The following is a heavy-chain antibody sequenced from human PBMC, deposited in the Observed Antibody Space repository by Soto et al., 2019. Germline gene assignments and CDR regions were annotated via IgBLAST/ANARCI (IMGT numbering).Heavy chain of an antibody. CDR1: GYSFTSYW. J-gene: IGHJ6*02. CDR2: IYPGDSDT. CDR3: ATPSGYGSGSYSEGYGMDV. D-gene: IGHD3-10*01. Sequence: GESLKISCKGSGYSFTSYWTGWVRQMPGKGLEWMGIIYPGDSDTRYSPSFQGQVTISADKSISTAYLQWSSLKASDTAMYYCATPSGYGSGSYSEGYGMDVWGQGTTVTVSS. V-gene: IGHV5-51*01.